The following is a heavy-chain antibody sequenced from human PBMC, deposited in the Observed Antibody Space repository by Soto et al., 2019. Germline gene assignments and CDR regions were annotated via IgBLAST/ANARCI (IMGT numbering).Heavy chain of an antibody. Sequence: EVQLVESGGGLVQPGGSLRLSCAASGFTFSNYLMHWVRQAPGKGLVWVSGIRSDGSRTNYADSEQGRFTISRDNVKNTLYLQMNSLRAEDTAVYYCARGWSIRCGDWGQGTLVTVSS. CDR3: ARGWSIRCGD. D-gene: IGHD1-26*01. CDR2: IRSDGSRT. CDR1: GFTFSNYL. J-gene: IGHJ4*02. V-gene: IGHV3-74*01.